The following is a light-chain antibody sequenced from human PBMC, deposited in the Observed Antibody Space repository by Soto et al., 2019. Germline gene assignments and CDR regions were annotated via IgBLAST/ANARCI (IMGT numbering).Light chain of an antibody. CDR3: QQYYNTPYT. CDR1: QSVLYSSNNENY. Sequence: DIVMTQSPDSLAVSLGERATINCKSSQSVLYSSNNENYLAWYQQKPGQPPKLLIYWASTRESGVPDRFSGSGSGTDFTLTISSLQADDVAVYYCQQYYNTPYTFGQGTKLEIK. V-gene: IGKV4-1*01. J-gene: IGKJ2*01. CDR2: WAS.